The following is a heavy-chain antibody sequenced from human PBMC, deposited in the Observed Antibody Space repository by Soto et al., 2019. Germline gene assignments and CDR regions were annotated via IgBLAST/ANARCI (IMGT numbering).Heavy chain of an antibody. J-gene: IGHJ4*02. CDR1: GFTFDYYT. V-gene: IGHV3-43*01. CDR3: ARGGDYDSSGYYIFDY. Sequence: GGSLRLSCAASGFTFDYYTMHWVRQAPGKGLEWVSLISWDGGSTYYADSVKGRFTISRDNSKNSLYLQMNSLRTEDTALYYCARGGDYDSSGYYIFDYWGQGTLVTVSS. D-gene: IGHD3-22*01. CDR2: ISWDGGST.